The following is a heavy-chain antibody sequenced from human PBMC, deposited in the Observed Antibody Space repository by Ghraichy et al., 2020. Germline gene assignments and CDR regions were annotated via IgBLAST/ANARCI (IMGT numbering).Heavy chain of an antibody. CDR1: GFSFNDYW. CDR2: LNIDGTTV. V-gene: IGHV3-74*01. D-gene: IGHD1-14*01. CDR3: VRSYKDGLRHFDY. Sequence: GGSLRLSCAASGFSFNDYWMHWVRQTPGRGLEWVSHLNIDGTTVNYADSVKGRFTISRDNAKNTMYLQMISLTVEDTAVYYCVRSYKDGLRHFDYWGQGTLVTVSS. J-gene: IGHJ4*02.